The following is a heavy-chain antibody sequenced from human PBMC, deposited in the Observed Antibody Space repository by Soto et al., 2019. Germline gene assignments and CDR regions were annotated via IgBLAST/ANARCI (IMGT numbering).Heavy chain of an antibody. CDR3: AKELTIFGVVRDDAFDI. Sequence: GGSLRLSCAASGFTFDDYAMHWVRQAPGKGLEWVSGISWNSGSIGYADSVKGRFTISRDNAKNSLYLQMNSLRAEDTALYYCAKELTIFGVVRDDAFDIWGQGTMVTVSS. D-gene: IGHD3-3*01. V-gene: IGHV3-9*01. J-gene: IGHJ3*02. CDR1: GFTFDDYA. CDR2: ISWNSGSI.